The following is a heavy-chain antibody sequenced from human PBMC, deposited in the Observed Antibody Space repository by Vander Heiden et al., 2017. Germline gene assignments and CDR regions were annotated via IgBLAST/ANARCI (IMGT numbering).Heavy chain of an antibody. CDR1: GGSFSGYY. Sequence: QVQLQQWGAGLLKPSETLSLTCAVYGGSFSGYYWSWIRQPPGKGLEWIGEINHSGSTNYNPSLKSRVTISVDTSKNQFSLKLSSVTAADTAVYYCARGGWGSGWQFDYWGQGTPVTVSS. J-gene: IGHJ4*02. D-gene: IGHD6-19*01. CDR2: INHSGST. V-gene: IGHV4-34*01. CDR3: ARGGWGSGWQFDY.